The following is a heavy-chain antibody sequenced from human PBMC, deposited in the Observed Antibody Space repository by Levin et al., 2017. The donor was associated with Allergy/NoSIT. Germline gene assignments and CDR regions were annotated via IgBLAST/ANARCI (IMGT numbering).Heavy chain of an antibody. J-gene: IGHJ3*02. CDR1: GFTFSSYG. CDR3: AKDVYGSGWYPLGNDAFEM. V-gene: IGHV3-30*18. Sequence: GESLKISCAASGFTFSSYGMHWVRQAPGKGLEWVAVISSDGRKKFYADSVKGRFTIYRDNSKNTLDLQMNSLRAEDTAVYYCAKDVYGSGWYPLGNDAFEMWGQGTKVSVSS. CDR2: ISSDGRKK. D-gene: IGHD6-19*01.